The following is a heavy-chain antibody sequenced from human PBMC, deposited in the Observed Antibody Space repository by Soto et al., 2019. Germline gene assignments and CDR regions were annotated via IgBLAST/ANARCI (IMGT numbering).Heavy chain of an antibody. Sequence: ASVKVSCKASGYTFTSYGISWVRQAPGQGLEWMGWIRAYNGNTNYAQKLQGRVTMTTDTSTSTAYMELRSLRSDDTAVYYCARDYYDSSGYPHFDYWGQGALVTVFS. V-gene: IGHV1-18*04. J-gene: IGHJ4*02. CDR1: GYTFTSYG. D-gene: IGHD3-22*01. CDR3: ARDYYDSSGYPHFDY. CDR2: IRAYNGNT.